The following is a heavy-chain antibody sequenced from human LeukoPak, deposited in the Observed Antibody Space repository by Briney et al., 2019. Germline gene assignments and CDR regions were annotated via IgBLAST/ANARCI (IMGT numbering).Heavy chain of an antibody. CDR1: GFTFSSHY. CDR2: INQGEGDK. J-gene: IGHJ3*02. V-gene: IGHV3-7*01. D-gene: IGHD3-9*01. Sequence: PGGSLRLSCAASGFTFSSHYMSWVRQAPGKGLEWVANINQGEGDKFFVGSVKGRFTISRDNAKNSLYLQMNSLRAEDTAVYYCVREAVLTGTDDAFDIWGQGTVVTVSS. CDR3: VREAVLTGTDDAFDI.